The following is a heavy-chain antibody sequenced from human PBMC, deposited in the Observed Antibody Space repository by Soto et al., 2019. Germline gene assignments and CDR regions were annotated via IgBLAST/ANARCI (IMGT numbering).Heavy chain of an antibody. CDR1: GVSLTSGNW. D-gene: IGHD3-10*01. Sequence: SETLSLTCAVSGVSLTSGNWRTWVRQSPQRGLEYIGEIFHDGTANYYPSFERRVAMSVDTSRNQFSLKLTSVTAADTAVYFCARLVYDTRLNYMYFDFWGQVTLVPVSS. CDR2: IFHDGTA. V-gene: IGHV4-4*02. J-gene: IGHJ4*02. CDR3: ARLVYDTRLNYMYFDF.